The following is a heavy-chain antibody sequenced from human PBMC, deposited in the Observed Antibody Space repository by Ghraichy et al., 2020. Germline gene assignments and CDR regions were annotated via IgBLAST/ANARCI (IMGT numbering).Heavy chain of an antibody. CDR3: TQRICGGDCYFVDEDY. D-gene: IGHD2-21*01. V-gene: IGHV3-49*04. CDR1: GFTFGDYA. J-gene: IGHJ4*02. CDR2: IRSKAYGGTT. Sequence: GSLRLSCTASGFTFGDYAMSWVRQAPGKGLEWVGFIRSKAYGGTTEYAASVKGRFTISRDDSKSIAYLQMNSLKTKDTAVYYCTQRICGGDCYFVDEDYWGQGTLVTVSS.